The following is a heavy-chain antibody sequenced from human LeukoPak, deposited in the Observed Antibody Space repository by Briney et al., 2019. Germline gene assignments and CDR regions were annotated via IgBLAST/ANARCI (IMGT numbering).Heavy chain of an antibody. CDR1: GFSFNNYV. D-gene: IGHD3-16*01. Sequence: PGGSLRLSCAAFGFSFNNYVMSWVRQAPGKGLEWVSYISSSSSTIYYADSVKGRFTISRDISKNTVDLQMNSLRAEDTAVYYCAKTQSYALNFWGQGTLVTVSS. CDR2: ISSSSSTI. CDR3: AKTQSYALNF. J-gene: IGHJ4*02. V-gene: IGHV3-48*01.